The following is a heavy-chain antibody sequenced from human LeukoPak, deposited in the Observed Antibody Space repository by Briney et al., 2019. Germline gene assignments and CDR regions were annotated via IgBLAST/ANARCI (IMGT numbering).Heavy chain of an antibody. CDR3: ARPTHSYYYDSIPFDY. V-gene: IGHV3-30-3*01. D-gene: IGHD3-22*01. Sequence: PGGSLRLSCAASGFTFSNYAMHWVRQAPGKGLEWVAVISYDGNNKYYADSVKGRFTISRDNSKNTLYLQMNSLRAEDTAVYYCARPTHSYYYDSIPFDYWGQGTLVTVSS. J-gene: IGHJ4*02. CDR2: ISYDGNNK. CDR1: GFTFSNYA.